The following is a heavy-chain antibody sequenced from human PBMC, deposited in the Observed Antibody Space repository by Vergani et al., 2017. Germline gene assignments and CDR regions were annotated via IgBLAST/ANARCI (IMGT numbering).Heavy chain of an antibody. CDR3: AREPIGYCSGGSCPRDAFDI. V-gene: IGHV4-59*01. CDR1: GFTFSIYS. Sequence: VQLVESGGGLVKPGGSLRLSCAASGFTFSIYSMNWVRQAPGKGLEWIGYIYYSGSTNYNPSLKSRVTISVDTSKNQFSLKLSSVTAADTAVYYCAREPIGYCSGGSCPRDAFDIWGQGTMVTVSS. J-gene: IGHJ3*02. CDR2: IYYSGST. D-gene: IGHD2-15*01.